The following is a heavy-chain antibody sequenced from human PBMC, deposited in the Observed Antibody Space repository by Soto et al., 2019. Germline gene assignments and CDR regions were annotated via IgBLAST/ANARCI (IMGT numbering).Heavy chain of an antibody. CDR2: VYYRGSI. Sequence: SETLSLTCAVYGGSFSGYYWSWIRQAPGKGLELIGYVYYRGSIYYTPSFESRVSISIDTSKNQFSLRLTSVTAADSAVYFCARVTFTPNWFDSWGQGILITVSS. V-gene: IGHV4-30-4*01. CDR1: GGSFSGYY. J-gene: IGHJ5*01. D-gene: IGHD3-16*01. CDR3: ARVTFTPNWFDS.